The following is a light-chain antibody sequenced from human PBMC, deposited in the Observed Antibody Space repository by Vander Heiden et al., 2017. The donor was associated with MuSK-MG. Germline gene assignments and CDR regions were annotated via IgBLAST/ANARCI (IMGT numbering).Light chain of an antibody. Sequence: IQVTQSPSPLPAPVGDSVTITCRASQRISNSLTWYQQKPGKAPKLLLYAASRLQSGVPSRFSGSGSGTDFTLTINSLQPEDFATYYCQQFYSTPQTFGQGTKVEIK. J-gene: IGKJ1*01. CDR2: AAS. CDR3: QQFYSTPQT. CDR1: QRISNS. V-gene: IGKV1-NL1*01.